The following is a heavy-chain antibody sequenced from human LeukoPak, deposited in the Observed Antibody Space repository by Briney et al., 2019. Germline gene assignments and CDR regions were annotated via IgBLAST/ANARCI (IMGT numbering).Heavy chain of an antibody. CDR1: GFTFSSYW. Sequence: GGSLRLSCAASGFTFSSYWMSWVRQAPGKGLEWVANIKQDGSEKYYVDSVKGRFTISRDNAKNSLYLQMNSLRAEDTAVYYCAREGGYCSSTSCYAPLDLDYWGQGTLVTVSS. CDR3: AREGGYCSSTSCYAPLDLDY. J-gene: IGHJ4*02. V-gene: IGHV3-7*01. CDR2: IKQDGSEK. D-gene: IGHD2-2*01.